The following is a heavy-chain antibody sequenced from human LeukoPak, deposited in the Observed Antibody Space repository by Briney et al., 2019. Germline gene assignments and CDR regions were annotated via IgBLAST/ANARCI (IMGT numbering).Heavy chain of an antibody. D-gene: IGHD3-10*01. CDR3: ARETMVRGVRPKRFDP. Sequence: SETLSLTCAVYGGSFSGYYWSWIRQPPGKGLEWIGEINHSGSTNYNPSLKSRVTISVDTSKNQSSLKLSSVTAADTAVYYCARETMVRGVRPKRFDPWGQGTLVTVSS. CDR1: GGSFSGYY. CDR2: INHSGST. J-gene: IGHJ5*02. V-gene: IGHV4-34*01.